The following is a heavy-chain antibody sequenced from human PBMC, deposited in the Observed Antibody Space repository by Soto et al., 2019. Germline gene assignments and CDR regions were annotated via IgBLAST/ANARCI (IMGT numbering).Heavy chain of an antibody. CDR2: ISSTSSVK. Sequence: PGGSLRLSCAASGFTFSNYEMNWVRQAPGKGLEWVSYISSTSSVKYYADSVKGRFTISRDNAKNTLYLQMNSLGVEDTALYYCSYDTFGDKDFWGQGTPVTVSS. CDR1: GFTFSNYE. V-gene: IGHV3-48*03. CDR3: SYDTFGDKDF. J-gene: IGHJ4*02. D-gene: IGHD3-9*01.